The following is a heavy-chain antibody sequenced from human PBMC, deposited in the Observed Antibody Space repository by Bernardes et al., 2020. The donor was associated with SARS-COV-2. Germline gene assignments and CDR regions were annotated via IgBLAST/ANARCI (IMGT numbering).Heavy chain of an antibody. CDR3: VRIWVNTYYYYMDV. CDR2: IYGGGTT. CDR1: GVTVGANY. D-gene: IGHD4-17*01. J-gene: IGHJ6*03. Sequence: GGSLRLSCAASGVTVGANYMSWVRQAPGKGLEWVSIIYGGGTTYYTDSVRGRFTISRDTSRNTLYFQMNNLKPDDTAVYYCVRIWVNTYYYYMDVWGKGTTVTFSS. V-gene: IGHV3-66*02.